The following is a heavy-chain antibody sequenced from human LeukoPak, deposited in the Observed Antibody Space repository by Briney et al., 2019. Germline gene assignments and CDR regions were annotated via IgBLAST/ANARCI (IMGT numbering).Heavy chain of an antibody. J-gene: IGHJ4*02. Sequence: SETLSLTCAVYGGSFSGYYWSWIRQPPGKGLEWIGEINHSGSTNYNPSLKSRVTISVDTSKNQFSLKLSSVTAADTAVYYCARDDYGFLRVIDYWGQGTLVTVSS. CDR3: ARDDYGFLRVIDY. D-gene: IGHD4-17*01. CDR2: INHSGST. CDR1: GGSFSGYY. V-gene: IGHV4-34*01.